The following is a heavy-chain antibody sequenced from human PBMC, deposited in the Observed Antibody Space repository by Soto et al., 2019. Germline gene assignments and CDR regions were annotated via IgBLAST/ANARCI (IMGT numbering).Heavy chain of an antibody. CDR3: ARDCITGTVRFGYYYYYYMDV. V-gene: IGHV3-33*01. J-gene: IGHJ6*03. D-gene: IGHD1-20*01. CDR2: IWYDGSNK. Sequence: GGSLRLSCAASGFTFSSYGMHWVRQAPGKGLEWVAVIWYDGSNKYYADSVKGRFTISRDNSKNTLYLQMNSLRAEDTAVYYCARDCITGTVRFGYYYYYYMDVWGKGTTVTVSS. CDR1: GFTFSSYG.